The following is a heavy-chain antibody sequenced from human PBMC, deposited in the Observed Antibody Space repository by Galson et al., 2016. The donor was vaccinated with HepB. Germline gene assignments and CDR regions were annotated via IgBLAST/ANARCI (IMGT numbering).Heavy chain of an antibody. CDR2: DSMDGRRK. Sequence: SLRLSCAASGFTFNRRGMHWVRQAPGKGLEWVAADSMDGRRKFYADSVRGRFTISRDNSNNMLFLQMDSLRPDDTAVYYCAKRHEYCPPVGCSVDYWGQGTLVSVSS. J-gene: IGHJ4*02. CDR3: AKRHEYCPPVGCSVDY. CDR1: GFTFNRRG. D-gene: IGHD2/OR15-2a*01. V-gene: IGHV3-30*18.